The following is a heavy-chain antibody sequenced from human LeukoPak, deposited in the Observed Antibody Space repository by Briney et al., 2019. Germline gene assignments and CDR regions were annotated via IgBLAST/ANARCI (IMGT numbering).Heavy chain of an antibody. V-gene: IGHV3-30*04. CDR1: GFTFSSYA. D-gene: IGHD5-24*01. CDR2: ISYSGSNK. CDR3: ARIGDDYNEYLDY. J-gene: IGHJ4*02. Sequence: GGSLRLSCAASGFTFSSYAMHWVRQAPGKGLEWVAVISYSGSNKYYADSVKGRFTISRDNSKNTLYLQMDSLRAEDTAVYYCARIGDDYNEYLDYWGQGTRVTVSS.